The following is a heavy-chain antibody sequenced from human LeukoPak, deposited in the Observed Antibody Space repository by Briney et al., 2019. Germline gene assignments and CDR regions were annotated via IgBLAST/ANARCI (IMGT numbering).Heavy chain of an antibody. V-gene: IGHV3-23*01. J-gene: IGHJ4*02. CDR3: ASRYYDILTGYYGPLDY. Sequence: PGGSLRLSCAASGFTFSSYAMSWVRQAPGKGLEWVSAISGSGGSTYYADSVKGRFTISRDNPKNTLYLQMNSLRAEDTAVYYCASRYYDILTGYYGPLDYWGQGTLVTVSS. D-gene: IGHD3-9*01. CDR1: GFTFSSYA. CDR2: ISGSGGST.